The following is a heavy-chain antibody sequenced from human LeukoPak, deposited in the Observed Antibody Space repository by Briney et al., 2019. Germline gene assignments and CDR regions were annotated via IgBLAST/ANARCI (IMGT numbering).Heavy chain of an antibody. J-gene: IGHJ4*02. V-gene: IGHV3-74*01. CDR1: GFTFSSYW. D-gene: IGHD1-26*01. Sequence: GGSLRLSCAAPGFTFSSYWLHWVRPAPGEGLGWVSRINSDGSSTSYADSVKGRFTISRDNAKNTLYLQMNSLRAEDTAVYYCARMIVGADYFDYWGQGTLVTVSS. CDR3: ARMIVGADYFDY. CDR2: INSDGSST.